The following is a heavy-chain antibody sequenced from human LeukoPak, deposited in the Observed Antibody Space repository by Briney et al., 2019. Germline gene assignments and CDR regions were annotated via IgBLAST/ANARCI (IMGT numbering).Heavy chain of an antibody. CDR3: AREARYSYGFGRAYYYYMDV. CDR1: GFTFNDYY. CDR2: VSSSGSTI. J-gene: IGHJ6*03. D-gene: IGHD5-18*01. V-gene: IGHV3-11*01. Sequence: GGSLRLSCAASGFTFNDYYMTWIRQAPGKGLEWVSYVSSSGSTIFYLDSVKGRFTISRDNAKNSLYLQMNSLGAEDTAVYYCAREARYSYGFGRAYYYYMDVWGKGTTVTVSS.